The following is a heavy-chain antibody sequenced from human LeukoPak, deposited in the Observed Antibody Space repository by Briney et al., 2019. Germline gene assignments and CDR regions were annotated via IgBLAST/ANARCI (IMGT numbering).Heavy chain of an antibody. J-gene: IGHJ4*02. CDR2: IYHSGST. CDR1: GVSISSGGYS. Sequence: SETLSLTCAVSGVSISSGGYSWSWIRQPPGKGLEWIGYIYHSGSTYYNPSLKSRVTISVDRSKNQFSLKLSSVTAADTAVYYCARGLRCSSTSCPTGPPSDYWGQGTLVTVSS. V-gene: IGHV4-30-2*01. CDR3: ARGLRCSSTSCPTGPPSDY. D-gene: IGHD2-2*01.